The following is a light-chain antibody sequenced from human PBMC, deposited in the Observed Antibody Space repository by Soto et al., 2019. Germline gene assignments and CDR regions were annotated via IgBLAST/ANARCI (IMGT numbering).Light chain of an antibody. CDR2: AAS. J-gene: IGKJ1*01. CDR1: QNIGRS. Sequence: DIQMTQSPSSLSASVGDRVTITCRAGQNIGRSLNWYQQKPGKAPKRLIYAASGLQIGVPPRFSGSGSGTDFTLTISSLQPEDFATYYCQRNFNTWTFGQGTKVEMK. V-gene: IGKV1-39*01. CDR3: QRNFNTWT.